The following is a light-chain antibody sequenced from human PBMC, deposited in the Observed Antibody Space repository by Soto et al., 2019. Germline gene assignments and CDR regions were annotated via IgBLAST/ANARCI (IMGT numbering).Light chain of an antibody. CDR3: QQRYNRPLT. CDR2: DAS. Sequence: EIVLTQSPATLSLFPGERATLSCRASQGVLRSLAWYQQKPGQAPRLLIYDASKRATGIPARFSGSGSGTDFTLTISSLEPEDFAVYYCQQRYNRPLTFGGGTKVDIK. CDR1: QGVLRS. V-gene: IGKV3-11*01. J-gene: IGKJ4*01.